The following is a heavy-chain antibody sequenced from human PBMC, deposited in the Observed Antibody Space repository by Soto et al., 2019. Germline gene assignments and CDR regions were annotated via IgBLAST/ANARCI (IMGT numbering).Heavy chain of an antibody. CDR1: GGPFSGYY. D-gene: IGHD2-15*01. CDR3: ARGGVVVAATTPGFDY. Sequence: KPSETLSLTCAVYGGPFSGYYWSWIRQPPGKGLEWIGEINHSGSTNYNPSLKSRVTISVDTSKNQFSLKLSSVTAADTAVYYCARGGVVVAATTPGFDYWGQGTLVTVSS. J-gene: IGHJ4*02. CDR2: INHSGST. V-gene: IGHV4-34*01.